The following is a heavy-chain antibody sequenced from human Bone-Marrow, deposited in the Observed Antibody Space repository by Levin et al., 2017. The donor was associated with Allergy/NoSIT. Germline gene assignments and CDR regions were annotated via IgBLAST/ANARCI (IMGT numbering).Heavy chain of an antibody. J-gene: IGHJ6*03. D-gene: IGHD2-2*01. CDR3: ARATYCSSTSCYDYYYYYYMDV. CDR1: GGSFSGYY. CDR2: INHSGST. Sequence: SETLSLTCAVYGGSFSGYYWSWIRQPPGKGLEWIGEINHSGSTNYNPSLKSRVTISVDTSKNQFSLKLSSVTAADTAVYYCARATYCSSTSCYDYYYYYYMDVWGKGTTVTVSS. V-gene: IGHV4-34*01.